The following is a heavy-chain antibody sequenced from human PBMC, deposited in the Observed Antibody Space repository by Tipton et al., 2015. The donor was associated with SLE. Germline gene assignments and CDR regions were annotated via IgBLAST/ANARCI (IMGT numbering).Heavy chain of an antibody. J-gene: IGHJ4*02. CDR3: AKDKESGARGFDY. Sequence: SLRLSCAASGFTFSSFAMSWVRQAPGKGLEWVSTIYSGGYTYYADSVKGRFTISRDNSGNTLYLQMNSLRDDDTAVYYCAKDKESGARGFDYWGQGTLATVSS. CDR1: GFTFSSFA. CDR2: IYSGGYT. D-gene: IGHD3-10*01. V-gene: IGHV3-23*03.